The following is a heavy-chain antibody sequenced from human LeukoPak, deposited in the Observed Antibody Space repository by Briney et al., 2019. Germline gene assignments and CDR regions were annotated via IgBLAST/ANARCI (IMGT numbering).Heavy chain of an antibody. V-gene: IGHV5-51*01. CDR1: GSIFTSYW. J-gene: IGHJ4*02. D-gene: IGHD5-24*01. CDR2: IYPCDSDT. Sequence: GEPLQTSGQSSGSIFTSYWIGGGRQLAGKGEEWMGIIYPCDSDTRYSPSFQRQVTLSADKSITTAYLHWSSLKASLTAMYYCSSRSIDGYNFDYWGQGPLVTVSS. CDR3: SSRSIDGYNFDY.